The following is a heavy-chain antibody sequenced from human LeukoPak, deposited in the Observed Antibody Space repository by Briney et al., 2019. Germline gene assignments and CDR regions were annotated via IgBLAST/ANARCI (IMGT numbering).Heavy chain of an antibody. CDR1: GGSISSGGYY. CDR3: ARALGYCSSTSCLYYYYYYMDV. J-gene: IGHJ6*03. V-gene: IGHV4-30-2*01. Sequence: SETLSLTCTVSGGSISSGGYYWSWIRQPPGKGLEWIGYIYHSGSTYYNPSLKSRVTISVDRSKNQFSLKLSSVTAADTAVYYCARALGYCSSTSCLYYYYYYMDVWGKGTTVTVSS. CDR2: IYHSGST. D-gene: IGHD2-2*01.